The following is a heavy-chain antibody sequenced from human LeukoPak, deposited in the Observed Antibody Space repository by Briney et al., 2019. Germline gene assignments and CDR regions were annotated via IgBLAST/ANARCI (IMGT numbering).Heavy chain of an antibody. Sequence: GGSLRLSCAASGFTFSKYGMSWVRQAPGKGLEWVSGIGFGGTTYYADSVKGRFTISRDTSKNTLYLQMNSLRAEDTAVYFCAKAQGYYDCWGQGTLVTVSS. CDR1: GFTFSKYG. CDR3: AKAQGYYDC. D-gene: IGHD3-22*01. CDR2: IGFGGTT. V-gene: IGHV3-23*01. J-gene: IGHJ4*02.